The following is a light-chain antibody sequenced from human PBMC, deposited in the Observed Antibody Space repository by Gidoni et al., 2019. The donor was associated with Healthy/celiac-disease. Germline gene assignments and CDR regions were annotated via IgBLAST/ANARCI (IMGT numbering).Light chain of an antibody. V-gene: IGLV2-14*01. Sequence: QSALTQPASVSGSPGQSITISCTGTSSDVGGYNYVSCYLQHPGKAPKHMIYDVSNRPSGVSNRFSGSKSGNTASLTISGLQAEDEADYYCSSYTRSSTHYVFGTGTKVTVL. CDR1: SSDVGGYNY. J-gene: IGLJ1*01. CDR3: SSYTRSSTHYV. CDR2: DVS.